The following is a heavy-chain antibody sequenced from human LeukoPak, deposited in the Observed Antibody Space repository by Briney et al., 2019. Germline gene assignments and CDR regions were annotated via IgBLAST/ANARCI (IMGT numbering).Heavy chain of an antibody. D-gene: IGHD3-22*01. J-gene: IGHJ6*02. V-gene: IGHV1-8*01. CDR2: MNPNSGNT. Sequence: ASVKVSCKASGYTFTSYDINRVRQAPGQGLEWMGWMNPNSGNTGYAQKFQGRVTMTRNTSISTAYMELSSLRSEDTAVYYCARDPGGSSGYYYSINYYYYYGMDVWGQGTTVTVSS. CDR1: GYTFTSYD. CDR3: ARDPGGSSGYYYSINYYYYYGMDV.